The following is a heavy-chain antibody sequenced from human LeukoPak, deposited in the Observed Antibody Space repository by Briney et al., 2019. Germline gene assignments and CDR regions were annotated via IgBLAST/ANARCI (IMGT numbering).Heavy chain of an antibody. CDR1: GGSISSSNW. V-gene: IGHV4-4*02. D-gene: IGHD6-13*01. CDR2: IYQRGGT. CDR3: ARVPRGSSWTYTGFDY. J-gene: IGHJ4*02. Sequence: SETLSLTCAVSGGSISSSNWWGWVRPPPGKGLGGIGEIYQRGGTNYNPSLKSRVTISVDKSKNQFSLKLSSVTAADTPVYYCARVPRGSSWTYTGFDYWGQGTLVTVSS.